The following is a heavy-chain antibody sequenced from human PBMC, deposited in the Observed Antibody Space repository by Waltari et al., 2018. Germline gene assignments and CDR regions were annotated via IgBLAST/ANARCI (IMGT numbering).Heavy chain of an antibody. CDR1: GFTFSSYA. CDR2: ISYDGSNK. Sequence: QVQLVESGGGVVQPGRSLRLSCAASGFTFSSYAMHWVRQVPGQGLGWVAVISYDGSNKYYADSVKGRFTISRDNSKNTLYLQMNSLRAEDTAVYYCARDLARTGYYAVGYYYYGMDVWGQGTTVTVSS. D-gene: IGHD3-9*01. J-gene: IGHJ6*02. CDR3: ARDLARTGYYAVGYYYYGMDV. V-gene: IGHV3-30*16.